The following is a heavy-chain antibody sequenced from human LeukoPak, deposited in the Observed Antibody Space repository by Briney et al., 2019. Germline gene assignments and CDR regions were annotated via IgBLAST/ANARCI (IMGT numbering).Heavy chain of an antibody. V-gene: IGHV4-59*01. CDR2: VFYSGTT. D-gene: IGHD3-3*01. CDR3: ARLHDFWSGYYGYFDS. Sequence: TSSETLSLTCTVSGGSISPYYWSWIRQPPGKGLEWIGYVFYSGTTNYNPSLKSRVTISVDTSKNQFSLKLSSVTAADTAVYYCARLHDFWSGYYGYFDSWGQGTLVTVSS. J-gene: IGHJ4*02. CDR1: GGSISPYY.